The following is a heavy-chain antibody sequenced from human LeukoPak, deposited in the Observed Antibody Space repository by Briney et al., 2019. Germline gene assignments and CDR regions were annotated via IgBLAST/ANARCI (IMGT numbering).Heavy chain of an antibody. V-gene: IGHV3-30*18. CDR2: ILYDGRSK. CDR1: GFTFSSYG. CDR3: AKVWWAGSTWGAFDI. D-gene: IGHD2-21*01. J-gene: IGHJ3*02. Sequence: GGSLRLSCAASGFTFSSYGMHWVRQAPGKGLEWVAVILYDGRSKYYADSVKGRFTISRDNSKNTLYLQMNGLRAEDTAVYYCAKVWWAGSTWGAFDIWGQGTMVTVSS.